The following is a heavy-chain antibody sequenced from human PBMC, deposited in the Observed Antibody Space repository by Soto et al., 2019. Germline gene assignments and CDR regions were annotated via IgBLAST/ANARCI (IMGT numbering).Heavy chain of an antibody. CDR3: VRDGTKTLRDWFDP. CDR2: IYATGTT. D-gene: IGHD1-1*01. J-gene: IGHJ5*02. V-gene: IGHV4-4*07. CDR1: GASISGFY. Sequence: SETLSLTCTVSGASISGFYWSWIRKSAGKGLEWIGRIYATGTTDYNPSLKSRVMMSVDTSKKQFSLKLRSVTAADTAVYYCVRDGTKTLRDWFDPWGQGISVSVS.